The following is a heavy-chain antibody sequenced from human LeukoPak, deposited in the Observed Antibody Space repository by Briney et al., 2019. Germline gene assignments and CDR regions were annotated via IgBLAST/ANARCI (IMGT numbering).Heavy chain of an antibody. CDR2: IRYDGSNE. J-gene: IGHJ4*02. D-gene: IGHD3-22*01. V-gene: IGHV3-30*02. CDR1: GFTFSGYG. CDR3: AKFPPVGITLSTTDY. Sequence: GGSLRLSCAASGFTFSGYGMHWVRQAPGKGLEWVAFIRYDGSNEYYADSVKGRFTISRDNSKNTLYLQMSSLRAEDTAVYYCAKFPPVGITLSTTDYWGQGTLVTVSS.